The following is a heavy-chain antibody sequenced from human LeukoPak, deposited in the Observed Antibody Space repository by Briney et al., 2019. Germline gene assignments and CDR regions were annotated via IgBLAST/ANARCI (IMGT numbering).Heavy chain of an antibody. D-gene: IGHD3-22*01. V-gene: IGHV3-23*01. Sequence: GGSLRLSCAASGFTFSSYAMSWVRQAPGKGLEWVSAISGSGGGTYYADFVKGRFTISRDNSKNTLYLQMNSLRAEDTAVYYCAKDASSYYVSSGYLDHWGQGTLATVSS. J-gene: IGHJ4*02. CDR2: ISGSGGGT. CDR1: GFTFSSYA. CDR3: AKDASSYYVSSGYLDH.